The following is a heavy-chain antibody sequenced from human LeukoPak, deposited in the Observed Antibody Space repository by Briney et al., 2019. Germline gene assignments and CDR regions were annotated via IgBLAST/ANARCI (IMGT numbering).Heavy chain of an antibody. D-gene: IGHD6-13*01. CDR1: GFTFSSYG. CDR3: ARDSFLYSSSWFVFWGAFDI. CDR2: IWYVGSNK. Sequence: GGSLRLSCAASGFTFSSYGMHWVRQAPGKGLEWVAVIWYVGSNKYYADSVKGRFTISRDNSKNTLYLQMNSLRAEDTAVYYCARDSFLYSSSWFVFWGAFDIWGQGTMVTVSS. J-gene: IGHJ3*02. V-gene: IGHV3-33*01.